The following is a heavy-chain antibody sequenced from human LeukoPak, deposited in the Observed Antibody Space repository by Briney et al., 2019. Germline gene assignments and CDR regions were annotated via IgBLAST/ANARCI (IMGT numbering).Heavy chain of an antibody. Sequence: GGSLRLSCAASGFTFDDYAMHWVRQAPGKGLEWVSGISWNSGSIGYADSVKGRFTISRDNAKNSLYLQMNSLRAEDTALYYCAKDLHYDSSGLNPDYWGQGTLVTVSS. CDR2: ISWNSGSI. V-gene: IGHV3-9*01. CDR3: AKDLHYDSSGLNPDY. CDR1: GFTFDDYA. D-gene: IGHD3-22*01. J-gene: IGHJ4*02.